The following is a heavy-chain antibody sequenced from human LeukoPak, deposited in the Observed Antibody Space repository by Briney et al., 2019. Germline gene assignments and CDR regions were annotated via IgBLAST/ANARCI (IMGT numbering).Heavy chain of an antibody. CDR2: IYHSGST. J-gene: IGHJ4*02. Sequence: SETLSLTCTVSGYSISSVYDWGWIRQPPGKGLEGIGSIYHSGSTYYKPSLKIRVTISVDTSKNQFYLKLSSVTAADTAVYYCARVAVGVVVVPAAIVYYFDYWGQGTLVTVSS. D-gene: IGHD2-2*02. V-gene: IGHV4-38-2*02. CDR3: ARVAVGVVVVPAAIVYYFDY. CDR1: GYSISSVYD.